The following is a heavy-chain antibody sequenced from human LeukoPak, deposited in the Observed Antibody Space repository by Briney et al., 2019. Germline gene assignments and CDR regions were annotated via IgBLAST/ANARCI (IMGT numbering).Heavy chain of an antibody. D-gene: IGHD1-7*01. CDR3: ARAPHNWNYVGNWFDP. CDR1: GYSISSGYY. CDR2: IYHSGST. V-gene: IGHV4-38-2*02. Sequence: SETLSLTCTVSGYSISSGYYWDWIRQPPGKGLEWIGSIYHSGSTYYNPSLKSRVTISVDTSKNQFSLKLSSVTAADTAVYHCARAPHNWNYVGNWFDPWGQGTLVTVSS. J-gene: IGHJ5*02.